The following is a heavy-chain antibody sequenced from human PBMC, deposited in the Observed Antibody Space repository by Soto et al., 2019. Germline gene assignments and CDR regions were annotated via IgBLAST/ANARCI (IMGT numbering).Heavy chain of an antibody. J-gene: IGHJ6*02. CDR2: ISAYNGNT. V-gene: IGHV1-18*04. CDR3: GRDQSGSYYGGGYYYYYGMDV. Sequence: ASVKVSCKASGYTFTSYGISWVRQAPGQGLEWMGWISAYNGNTNYAQKLQGRVTMTTDTSTSTAYMELRSLRSDDTAVYYCGRDQSGSYYGGGYYYYYGMDVWGQGTTVTVSS. CDR1: GYTFTSYG. D-gene: IGHD1-26*01.